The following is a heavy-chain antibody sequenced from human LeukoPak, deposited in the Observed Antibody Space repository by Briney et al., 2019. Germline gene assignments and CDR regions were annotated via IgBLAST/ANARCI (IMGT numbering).Heavy chain of an antibody. CDR3: AKEVHGSSWSNTVVARISPYYYYGMDV. J-gene: IGHJ6*02. Sequence: GGSLRLSCAASGFTFSSYGMHWFRQAPGKGLEWVAVISYDGSNKYYADSVKGRFTISRDNSKNTLYLQMNSLRAEDTAVYYCAKEVHGSSWSNTVVARISPYYYYGMDVWGQGTTVTVSS. CDR2: ISYDGSNK. V-gene: IGHV3-30*18. D-gene: IGHD6-13*01. CDR1: GFTFSSYG.